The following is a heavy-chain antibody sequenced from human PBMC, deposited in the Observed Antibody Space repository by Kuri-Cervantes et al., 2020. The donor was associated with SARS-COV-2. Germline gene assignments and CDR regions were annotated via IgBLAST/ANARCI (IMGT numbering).Heavy chain of an antibody. CDR2: IYYSGTT. Sequence: LRLSCTVSGGSISSGGYYWSWIRQHPGKGLEWIGYIYYSGTTSYNPSLKSRVTISVDTSKNQFSLQLASVTAADTAVYYCARTKYNNSWYEYAFDIWGQGTMVTVSS. D-gene: IGHD6-13*01. CDR3: ARTKYNNSWYEYAFDI. CDR1: GGSISSGGYY. J-gene: IGHJ3*02. V-gene: IGHV4-31*03.